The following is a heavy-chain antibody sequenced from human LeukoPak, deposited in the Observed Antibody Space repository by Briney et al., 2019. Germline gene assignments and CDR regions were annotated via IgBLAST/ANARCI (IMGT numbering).Heavy chain of an antibody. V-gene: IGHV1-46*01. Sequence: ASVKVSCKASGYTFTSYYMHWVRQAPGQGLEWMGIINPSGGSTSYAQKFQGRVTMTRDTSTSTVYMELSSLRSEDTAVYYCAREGTVNVLLWFGESSYYYGMDVWGKGTTVTVSS. CDR3: AREGTVNVLLWFGESSYYYGMDV. J-gene: IGHJ6*04. CDR2: INPSGGST. D-gene: IGHD3-10*01. CDR1: GYTFTSYY.